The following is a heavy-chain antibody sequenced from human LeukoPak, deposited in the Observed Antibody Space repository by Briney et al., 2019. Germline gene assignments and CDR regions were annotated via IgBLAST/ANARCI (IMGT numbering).Heavy chain of an antibody. CDR1: GFTFSSYG. D-gene: IGHD2-2*01. V-gene: IGHV3-30*18. J-gene: IGHJ5*02. CDR2: ISYDGSNK. CDR3: AKDGYCSSTSCYGLDP. Sequence: PGGSLRLSCAASGFTFSSYGMHWVRQAPGKGLEWVAVISYDGSNKYYADSVKGRFTISRDNSKNTLYLQMNSLRAEDTAVYYCAKDGYCSSTSCYGLDPWGQGTLVTVSS.